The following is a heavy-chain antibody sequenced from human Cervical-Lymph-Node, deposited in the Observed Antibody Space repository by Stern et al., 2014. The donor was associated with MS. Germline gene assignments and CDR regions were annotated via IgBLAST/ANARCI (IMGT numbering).Heavy chain of an antibody. D-gene: IGHD3-22*01. CDR3: ARDLYYSDSSGYPYDY. CDR1: GFTFSSYN. J-gene: IGHJ4*02. V-gene: IGHV3-21*06. Sequence: EVQLVESGGGLVNPGGSLRLSCAASGFTFSSYNMNWVRQAPGKGLEWVSSISGSSSHIYYADSVKGRFTISRDNAKNSLYLQMNSLRAEDTAVYYCARDLYYSDSSGYPYDYWGQGTLVTVSS. CDR2: ISGSSSHI.